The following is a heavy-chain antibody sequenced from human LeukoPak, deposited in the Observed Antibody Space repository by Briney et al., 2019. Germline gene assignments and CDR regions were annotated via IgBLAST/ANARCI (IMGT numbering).Heavy chain of an antibody. J-gene: IGHJ6*03. CDR2: IYYSGST. V-gene: IGHV4-59*01. CDR3: ARDRRPYDFWSGYPHYYYYMDV. Sequence: PSETLSLTCTVSGGSISSYYWSWIRQPPGKGLEWIGYIYYSGSTNYNPSLKSRVTISVDTSKNQFSLKLSSVTAADTAVYYCARDRRPYDFWSGYPHYYYYMDVWGKGTTVTVSS. CDR1: GGSISSYY. D-gene: IGHD3-3*01.